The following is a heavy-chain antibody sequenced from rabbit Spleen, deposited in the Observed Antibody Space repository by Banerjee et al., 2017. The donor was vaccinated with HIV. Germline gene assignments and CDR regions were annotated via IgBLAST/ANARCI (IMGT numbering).Heavy chain of an antibody. J-gene: IGHJ2*01. V-gene: IGHV1S40*01. CDR1: GFDFSSDT. D-gene: IGHD1-1*01. CDR2: ISTSSASNGGTT. Sequence: QSLEESGGDLVKPGASLTLTCTASGFDFSSDTMCCVRQAPGKGLEWIACISTSSASNGGTTFYGRWAKGRFTISRASSTTVTLQMTSLAAADTATYFCARNYVNAFDPWGPGTLVTVS. CDR3: ARNYVNAFDP.